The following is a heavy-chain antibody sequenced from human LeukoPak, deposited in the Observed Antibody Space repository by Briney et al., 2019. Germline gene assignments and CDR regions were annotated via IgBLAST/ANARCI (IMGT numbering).Heavy chain of an antibody. D-gene: IGHD2-2*01. CDR1: GYTFTGYY. Sequence: ASVKVSCKDSGYTFTGYYMHWVRQAPGQGLEWMGWINPNSGGTNYAQKFQGRATMTRDTSISTAYMELSRLRSDDTAVYYCARENCSSTSCRYNWFDPWGQGTLVTVSS. CDR3: ARENCSSTSCRYNWFDP. CDR2: INPNSGGT. V-gene: IGHV1-2*02. J-gene: IGHJ5*02.